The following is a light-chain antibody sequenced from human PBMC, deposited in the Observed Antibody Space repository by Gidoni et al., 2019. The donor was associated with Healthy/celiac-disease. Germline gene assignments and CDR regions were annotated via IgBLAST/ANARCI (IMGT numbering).Light chain of an antibody. J-gene: IGKJ1*01. Sequence: DIVMTQSPLSLPVTPGEPASISCRSSQSLLHSNGYNYLDWYLQTPGQSPQLLIYLGSNRASGVPDRFSGSGSGTDVTLKISRVEAEDVGVYYCMQALQTPCTFGQGTKVEIK. CDR1: QSLLHSNGYNY. CDR2: LGS. CDR3: MQALQTPCT. V-gene: IGKV2-28*01.